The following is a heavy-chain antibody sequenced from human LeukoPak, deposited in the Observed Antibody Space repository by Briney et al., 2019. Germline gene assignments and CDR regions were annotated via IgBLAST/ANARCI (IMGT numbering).Heavy chain of an antibody. Sequence: SETLSLTCTVSGGSISSGSYYWSWIRQPAGKGLEWIGRIYTSGSTNYNPSLKSRVTISVDTSKNQFSLKLSSVTAADTAVYYCARAVEGGYDAFDIWGQGTMVTVSS. CDR3: ARAVEGGYDAFDI. V-gene: IGHV4-61*02. D-gene: IGHD3-16*01. J-gene: IGHJ3*02. CDR1: GGSISSGSYY. CDR2: IYTSGST.